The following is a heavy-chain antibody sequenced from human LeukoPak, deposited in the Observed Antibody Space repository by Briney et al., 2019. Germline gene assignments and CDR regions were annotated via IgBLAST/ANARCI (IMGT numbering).Heavy chain of an antibody. CDR1: GYSFTSYW. Sequence: GESLKISCKGSGYSFTSYWIGWVRQMPGKGLEWVGIIYPGDSDTRYSPSFQGPVTISDDKSISTAYLQWSSLKASDTAMYYCARSLCSSTSCPVDYWGQGTLVTVSS. CDR2: IYPGDSDT. CDR3: ARSLCSSTSCPVDY. D-gene: IGHD2-2*01. V-gene: IGHV5-51*01. J-gene: IGHJ4*02.